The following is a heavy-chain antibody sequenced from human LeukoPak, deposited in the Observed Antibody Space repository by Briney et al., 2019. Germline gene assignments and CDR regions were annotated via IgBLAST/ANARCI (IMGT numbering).Heavy chain of an antibody. CDR1: GFTFSSYW. CDR2: INQDGSEK. Sequence: GGSLRLSCAASGFTFSSYWMNWVRQAPGKGLEWVANINQDGSEKYYVDSVKGRFTISRDNAKNSLYLQMNSLRAEDTAVYYCARARYSYGYWAYFDYWGQGTLVTVSS. CDR3: ARARYSYGYWAYFDY. J-gene: IGHJ4*02. D-gene: IGHD5-18*01. V-gene: IGHV3-7*01.